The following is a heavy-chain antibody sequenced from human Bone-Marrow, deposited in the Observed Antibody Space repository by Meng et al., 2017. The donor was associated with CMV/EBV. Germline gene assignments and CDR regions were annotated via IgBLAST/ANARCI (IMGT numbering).Heavy chain of an antibody. V-gene: IGHV3-15*07. Sequence: GFTFTNAWMNWVRQAPGKGLEWVGHIRTKTDGGTRDYAAYAKGRFTISRDDSKNTLYLQMSSLRTEDTAVYYCATDRCSGTGCAFDYWGQGTLVTVSS. CDR2: IRTKTDGGTR. J-gene: IGHJ4*02. D-gene: IGHD2-2*01. CDR3: ATDRCSGTGCAFDY. CDR1: GFTFTNAW.